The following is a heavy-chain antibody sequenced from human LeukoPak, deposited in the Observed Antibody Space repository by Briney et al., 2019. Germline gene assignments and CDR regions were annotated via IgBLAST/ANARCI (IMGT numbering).Heavy chain of an antibody. J-gene: IGHJ4*02. D-gene: IGHD6-19*01. V-gene: IGHV4-34*01. CDR2: INHSGST. Sequence: PSETLSLTCAVHGGSFSGYYWSWIRQPPGKGLEWIGEINHSGSTNYNPSLKSRVTISVDTSKNQFSLKLSSVTAADTAVYYCARDGLAVAAEFDYWGQGTLVTVSS. CDR3: ARDGLAVAAEFDY. CDR1: GGSFSGYY.